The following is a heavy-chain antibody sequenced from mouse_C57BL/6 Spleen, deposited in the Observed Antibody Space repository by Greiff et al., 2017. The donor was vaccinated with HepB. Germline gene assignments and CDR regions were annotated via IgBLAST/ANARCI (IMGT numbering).Heavy chain of an antibody. CDR2: INPYNGDT. J-gene: IGHJ4*01. D-gene: IGHD2-4*01. CDR1: GYSFTGYF. V-gene: IGHV1-20*01. Sequence: EVKVVESGPELVKPGDSVKISCKASGYSFTGYFMNWVMQSHGKSLEWIGRINPYNGDTFYNQKFKGKATLTVDKSSSTAHMELRSLTSEDSAVYYCARSSYDYDGYYYAMDYWGQGTSVTVSS. CDR3: ARSSYDYDGYYYAMDY.